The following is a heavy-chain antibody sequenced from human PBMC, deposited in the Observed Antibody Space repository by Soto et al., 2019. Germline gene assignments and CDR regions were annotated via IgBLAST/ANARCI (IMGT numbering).Heavy chain of an antibody. V-gene: IGHV4-31*03. D-gene: IGHD4-17*01. CDR3: ARDKFSYGDNGWFDP. CDR1: GGSISNSGHY. J-gene: IGHJ5*02. Sequence: QVQLQESGPGLVKPSQTLSLTCTVSGGSISNSGHYWSWVRQRPGKGLGWVGYIHDGGNADYNPILKSRASISVDSSKNQFSLKLTSVTAADTAKYFCARDKFSYGDNGWFDPWGQGILVTVS. CDR2: IHDGGNA.